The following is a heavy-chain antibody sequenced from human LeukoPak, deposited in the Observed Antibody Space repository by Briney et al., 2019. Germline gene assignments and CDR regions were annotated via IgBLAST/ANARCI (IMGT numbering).Heavy chain of an antibody. CDR3: ARGRYSGTTYYFDY. D-gene: IGHD5-12*01. J-gene: IGHJ4*02. Sequence: GGSLRLSCAVSGFTFRSYWMSWLRQAPGKGLEWVANIKKDGSETYYVDSVKGRFTISRDNAKNSLYLQMNSLRAEDTAMYYCARGRYSGTTYYFDYWGQGTLVTVS. V-gene: IGHV3-7*03. CDR1: GFTFRSYW. CDR2: IKKDGSET.